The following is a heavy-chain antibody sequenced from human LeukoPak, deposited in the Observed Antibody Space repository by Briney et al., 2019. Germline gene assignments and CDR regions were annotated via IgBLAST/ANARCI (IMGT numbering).Heavy chain of an antibody. CDR1: GGSFRGDY. D-gene: IGHD1-7*01. Sequence: SETLSLTCAVYGGSFRGDYWSWIRQPPGRGLEWIGEITHSGSTNYNPSLKSRVTISVDTSKNQFSLKLSSVTAADTAVYYCARVSVTGTTGLSPYYFDYWGQGTLVTVSS. CDR3: ARVSVTGTTGLSPYYFDY. CDR2: ITHSGST. J-gene: IGHJ4*02. V-gene: IGHV4-34*01.